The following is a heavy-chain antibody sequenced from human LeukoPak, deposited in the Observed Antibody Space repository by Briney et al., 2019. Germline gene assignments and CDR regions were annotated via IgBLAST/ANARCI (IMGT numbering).Heavy chain of an antibody. J-gene: IGHJ4*02. CDR1: GYTFSNYA. CDR2: INPSGGST. CDR3: AREMPSGSTTDY. D-gene: IGHD1-1*01. Sequence: SVKVSCKASGYTFSNYAITWVRQAPGPGLEWMGIINPSGGSTSSAQKFQGRVTMTRDMSTSTVYMELSSLRSEDAAVFYCAREMPSGSTTDYWGQGTLVTVSS. V-gene: IGHV1-46*01.